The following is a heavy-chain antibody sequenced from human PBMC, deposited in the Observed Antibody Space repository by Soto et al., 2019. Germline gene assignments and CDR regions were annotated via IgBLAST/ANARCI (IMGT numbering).Heavy chain of an antibody. CDR1: CGSISSSNW. V-gene: IGHV4-4*02. J-gene: IGHJ6*02. CDR3: ARAKSIAAAGTNYYYGMDV. D-gene: IGHD6-13*01. Sequence: SETLSLTCAVSCGSISSSNWWSWVRQPPGKGLEWIGEIYHSGSTNYNPSLKSRVTISVDKSKNQFSLKLSSVTAADTAVYYCARAKSIAAAGTNYYYGMDVWGQGTTVTVSS. CDR2: IYHSGST.